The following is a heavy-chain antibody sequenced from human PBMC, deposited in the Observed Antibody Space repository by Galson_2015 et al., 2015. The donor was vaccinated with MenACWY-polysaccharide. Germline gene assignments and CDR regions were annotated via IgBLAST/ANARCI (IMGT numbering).Heavy chain of an antibody. V-gene: IGHV3-33*01. CDR3: ARDGQASSPYSMDV. CDR2: IWSGGNNK. Sequence: SLRLSCAASGFTFRSHAMRWVRQAPGKGLEWVTQIWSGGNNKYYADSVKGRLTVSRDDSENTVYLRMNSLRAEDTAVCYCARDGQASSPYSMDVWGQGTTVTVSS. J-gene: IGHJ6*02. CDR1: GFTFRSHA.